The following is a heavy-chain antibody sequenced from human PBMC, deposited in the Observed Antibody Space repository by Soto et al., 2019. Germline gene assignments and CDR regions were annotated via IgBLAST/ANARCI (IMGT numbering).Heavy chain of an antibody. J-gene: IGHJ5*01. D-gene: IGHD2-15*01. CDR1: GFSFSTYN. V-gene: IGHV3-48*02. CDR2: ISTTSFTI. Sequence: PGGSLRLSCAASGFSFSTYNMDWVRQAPGKRPEWIAYISTTSFTIYYADSVKGRFTISRDNDRNSLYLEMNSLRDEDTAVYYCARDRCHDGTCYSASDSWGQGTLVTVSS. CDR3: ARDRCHDGTCYSASDS.